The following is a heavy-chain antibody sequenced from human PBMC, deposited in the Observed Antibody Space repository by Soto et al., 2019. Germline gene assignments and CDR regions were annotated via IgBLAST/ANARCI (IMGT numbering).Heavy chain of an antibody. CDR3: ARDTDYDFWSGYPFY. CDR1: GYTFTGYY. V-gene: IGHV1-2*02. Sequence: GASVKVSCKASGYTFTGYYMHWVRQAPGQGLEWMGWINPNSGGTNYAQKFQGRVTMTRDTSISTAYMELSRLRSDDTAVYYCARDTDYDFWSGYPFYWGQGTMVTVYS. J-gene: IGHJ4*02. CDR2: INPNSGGT. D-gene: IGHD3-3*01.